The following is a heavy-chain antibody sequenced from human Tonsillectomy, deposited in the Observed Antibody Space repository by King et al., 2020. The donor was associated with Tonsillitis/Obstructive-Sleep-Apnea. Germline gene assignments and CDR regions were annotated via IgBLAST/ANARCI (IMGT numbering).Heavy chain of an antibody. D-gene: IGHD2-2*02. CDR1: GGSISSSSYY. Sequence: QLQESGPGLVKPSETLSLTCSVAGGSISSSSYYWGWIRQSPGKGLEWIGSIYHSGSTHYNPSLKSRVTISVDTSKNQFSLKLTSVTATDTAVYYCAGSPCSTSCYRGDYWGQGTLVTVSS. V-gene: IGHV4-39*01. CDR3: AGSPCSTSCYRGDY. CDR2: IYHSGST. J-gene: IGHJ4*02.